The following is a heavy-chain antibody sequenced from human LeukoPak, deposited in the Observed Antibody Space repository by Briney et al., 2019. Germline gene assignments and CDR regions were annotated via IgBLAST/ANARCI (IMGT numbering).Heavy chain of an antibody. Sequence: ASVKVSCKASGYTFTSYGISWVRQAPGQGLEWMGWMNPNSGNTGYARKFQGRVTITRNTSISTAYMELSSLRSEDTAVYHCARGLGDIMTGYYSDYWGQGTLVTVSS. V-gene: IGHV1-8*03. CDR1: GYTFTSYG. CDR3: ARGLGDIMTGYYSDY. CDR2: MNPNSGNT. J-gene: IGHJ4*02. D-gene: IGHD3-9*01.